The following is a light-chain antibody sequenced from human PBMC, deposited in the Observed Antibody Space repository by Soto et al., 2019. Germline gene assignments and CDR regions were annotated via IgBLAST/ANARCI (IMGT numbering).Light chain of an antibody. Sequence: QSVLAQPASVSGSPGQSITISCTGTSDVVGAYNSVSWYQQLPHKAPQVILYKGTQRPSGVSSRFSGSTSGNAASLTISGLQADEEADYFCCSSAPESTYVFGTGTKVTVL. CDR3: CSSAPESTYV. V-gene: IGLV2-23*01. J-gene: IGLJ1*01. CDR1: SDVVGAYNS. CDR2: KGT.